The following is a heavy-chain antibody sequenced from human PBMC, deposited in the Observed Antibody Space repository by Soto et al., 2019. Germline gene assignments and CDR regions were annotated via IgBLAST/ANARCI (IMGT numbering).Heavy chain of an antibody. CDR2: ISGSGGST. J-gene: IGHJ5*02. CDR3: AKCENGDYGERYNGFDP. D-gene: IGHD4-17*01. Sequence: EVQLLESGGGLVQPGGSLRLSCAASGFTFSSYAMSWVRQAPGKGLEWVSAISGSGGSTYYADSVKGRFTISRDNSKNTLYLQMNSLRAEDTAVYYCAKCENGDYGERYNGFDPWGQGTLVTVSS. CDR1: GFTFSSYA. V-gene: IGHV3-23*01.